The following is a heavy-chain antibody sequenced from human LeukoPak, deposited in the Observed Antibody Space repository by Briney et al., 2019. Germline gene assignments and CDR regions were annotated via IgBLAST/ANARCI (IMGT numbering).Heavy chain of an antibody. CDR1: GGSFSGYY. CDR2: INHSGST. CDR3: ARGGQQLGERDFDY. Sequence: SESLSLTCAVYGGSFSGYYWSWIRQPPGKGLEWIGEINHSGSTNYNPSLKSRVTISVDTSKNQFSLKLSSVTAADTAVYYCARGGQQLGERDFDYRGQGTLVTVSS. J-gene: IGHJ4*02. D-gene: IGHD6-13*01. V-gene: IGHV4-34*01.